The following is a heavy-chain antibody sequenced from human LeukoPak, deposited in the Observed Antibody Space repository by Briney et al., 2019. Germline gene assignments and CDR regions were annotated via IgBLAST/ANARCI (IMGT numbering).Heavy chain of an antibody. Sequence: PGGSLGLSCAASGFTLRSYGMHWVRQAPGKGLEWVAVISFDGNDKYYADSLKGRFTISRDNSKNTLYLEMNSLRTEDTAVYYCARDAGAWGYGYNFDYWGQGTLVSVSS. J-gene: IGHJ4*02. D-gene: IGHD6-13*01. CDR1: GFTLRSYG. CDR2: ISFDGNDK. V-gene: IGHV3-30*03. CDR3: ARDAGAWGYGYNFDY.